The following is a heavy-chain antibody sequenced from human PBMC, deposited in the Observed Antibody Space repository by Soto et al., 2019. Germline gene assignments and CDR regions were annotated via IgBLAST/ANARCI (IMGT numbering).Heavy chain of an antibody. CDR2: ISYDGSNK. D-gene: IGHD2-2*01. CDR3: ARDRGSKSYYYYGMDV. V-gene: IGHV3-30-3*01. Sequence: QVQLVESGGGVVQPGRSLRLSCAASGFTFSSYAMHWVRQAPGKGLEWMAVISYDGSNKYYADSVKGRFTISRDNSKNTLYVQMNSLRAEDTAVYYCARDRGSKSYYYYGMDVWGQGTTVTVSS. J-gene: IGHJ6*02. CDR1: GFTFSSYA.